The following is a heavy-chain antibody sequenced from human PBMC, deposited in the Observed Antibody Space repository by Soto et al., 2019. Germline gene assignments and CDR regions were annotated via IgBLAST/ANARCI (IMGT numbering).Heavy chain of an antibody. CDR2: IKQDGSEK. CDR3: ARDRYQYRSSSGFDY. D-gene: IGHD6-6*01. CDR1: GFTFSSYW. V-gene: IGHV3-7*05. Sequence: EVQLVESGGGLVQPGGSLRLSCAASGFTFSSYWMSWVRQAPGKGLEWVANIKQDGSEKYYVDSVKGRFTISRDNAKNSLYLQMNSLRAEDTAVYYCARDRYQYRSSSGFDYWGQGTLVTVSS. J-gene: IGHJ4*02.